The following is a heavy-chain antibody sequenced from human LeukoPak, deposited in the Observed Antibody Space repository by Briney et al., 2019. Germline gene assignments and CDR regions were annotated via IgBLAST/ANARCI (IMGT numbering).Heavy chain of an antibody. V-gene: IGHV4-39*07. CDR1: GGSISGSSYY. CDR2: IYYSGST. J-gene: IGHJ4*02. D-gene: IGHD3-3*01. Sequence: PSETLSLTCTVSGGSISGSSYYWGWIRQPPGKGLEWIGSIYYSGSTYYNPSLKSRVTISVDTSKNQFSLKLSSVTAADTAVYYCARGRYDFWSGYLPTQSPYFDYWGQGTLVTVSS. CDR3: ARGRYDFWSGYLPTQSPYFDY.